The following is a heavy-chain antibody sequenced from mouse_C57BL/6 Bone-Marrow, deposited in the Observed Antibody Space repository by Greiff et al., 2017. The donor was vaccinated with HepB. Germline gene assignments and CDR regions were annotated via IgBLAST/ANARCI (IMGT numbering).Heavy chain of an antibody. CDR2: ISSGGSYT. CDR3: ARHYYGYFDY. D-gene: IGHD1-1*01. J-gene: IGHJ2*01. Sequence: EVQRVESGGDLVKPGGSLKLSCAASGFTFSSYGMSWVRQTPDKRLEWVATISSGGSYTYYPDSVKGRFTISRDNAKNTLYLQMSSLKSEDTAMYYCARHYYGYFDYWGQGTTLTVSS. V-gene: IGHV5-6*01. CDR1: GFTFSSYG.